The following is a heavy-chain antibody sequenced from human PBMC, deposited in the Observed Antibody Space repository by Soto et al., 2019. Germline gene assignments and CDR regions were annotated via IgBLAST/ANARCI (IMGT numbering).Heavy chain of an antibody. J-gene: IGHJ6*02. CDR3: ARVRIAARTGAYGMDV. Sequence: SETLSLTCTVSGGSISSYYWSWIRQPAGQGLERIGRIYTSGSTNYNPSLKSRVTMSVDTSKNQFSLKLSSVTAADTAVYYCARVRIAARTGAYGMDVWGQGTTVTSP. CDR1: GGSISSYY. CDR2: IYTSGST. D-gene: IGHD6-6*01. V-gene: IGHV4-4*07.